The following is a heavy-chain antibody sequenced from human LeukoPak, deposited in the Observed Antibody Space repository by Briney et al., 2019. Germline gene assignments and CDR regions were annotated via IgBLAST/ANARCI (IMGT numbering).Heavy chain of an antibody. D-gene: IGHD2-21*01. CDR2: IRYSGST. CDR3: ARQDCSAACYHFDY. Sequence: SETLSLTCTVSGGSISTRNYYWGWIRQPPGKGLEWIVSIRYSGSTHYNPSLRSRVTISVDTTKNQLSLKLASVTAADTAVYYCARQDCSAACYHFDYWGQGTLVTVSS. J-gene: IGHJ4*02. V-gene: IGHV4-39*01. CDR1: GGSISTRNYY.